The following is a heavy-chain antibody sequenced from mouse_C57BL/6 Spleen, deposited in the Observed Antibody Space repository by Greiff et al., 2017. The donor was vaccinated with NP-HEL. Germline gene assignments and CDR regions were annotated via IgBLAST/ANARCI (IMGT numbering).Heavy chain of an antibody. Sequence: DVMLVESGGGLVKPGGSLKLSCAASGFTFSSYAMSWVRQTPEKRLEWVATISDGGSYTYYPDNVKGRFTISRDNAKNNLYLQMSHLKSEDTAMYYCARDKYYGSSYVDWYFDVWGTGTTVTVSS. CDR2: ISDGGSYT. J-gene: IGHJ1*03. CDR1: GFTFSSYA. V-gene: IGHV5-4*01. CDR3: ARDKYYGSSYVDWYFDV. D-gene: IGHD1-1*01.